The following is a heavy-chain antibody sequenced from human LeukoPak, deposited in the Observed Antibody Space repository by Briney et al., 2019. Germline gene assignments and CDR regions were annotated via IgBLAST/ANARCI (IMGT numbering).Heavy chain of an antibody. V-gene: IGHV3-23*01. Sequence: PGGSLRLSCAASGFTSSSYAMSWVRQAPGKGLEWVSAISGSGGSTYYADSVKGRFTISRDNSKNTLYLQMNSLRAEDTAVYYCAKAFYYYDSSGYYFSFDYWGQGTLVTVSS. J-gene: IGHJ4*02. CDR1: GFTSSSYA. CDR2: ISGSGGST. CDR3: AKAFYYYDSSGYYFSFDY. D-gene: IGHD3-22*01.